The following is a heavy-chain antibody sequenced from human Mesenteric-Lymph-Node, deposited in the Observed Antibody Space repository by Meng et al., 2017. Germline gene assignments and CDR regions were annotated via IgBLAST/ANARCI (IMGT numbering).Heavy chain of an antibody. D-gene: IGHD3-10*01. CDR1: GGSISSGSYY. J-gene: IGHJ4*02. CDR2: IYTSGST. V-gene: IGHV4-61*02. Sequence: SETLSLTCTVSGGSISSGSYYWSWIRQPAGKGLEWIGRIYTSGSTNYNPSLKSRVTISVDTSKNQFSLKLSSVTAADTAVYYCARAHGSGSYSVGYFDYWGQGTLVTVSS. CDR3: ARAHGSGSYSVGYFDY.